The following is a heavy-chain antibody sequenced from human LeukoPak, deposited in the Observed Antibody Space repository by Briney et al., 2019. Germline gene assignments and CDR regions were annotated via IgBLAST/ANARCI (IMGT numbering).Heavy chain of an antibody. J-gene: IGHJ4*02. CDR1: GFTFSGYS. CDR3: ARVFSSGWPVDY. V-gene: IGHV3-21*01. D-gene: IGHD6-19*01. Sequence: GGSLRLSCVASGFTFSGYSMNWVRQAPGKGLEWVSSISSSSSYIYYADSVKGRFTISRDNAKNSLYLQMNSLRAEDTAVFYCARVFSSGWPVDYWGQGTLVTVSS. CDR2: ISSSSSYI.